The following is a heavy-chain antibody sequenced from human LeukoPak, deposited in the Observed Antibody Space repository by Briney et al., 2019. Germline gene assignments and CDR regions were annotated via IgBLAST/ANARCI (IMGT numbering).Heavy chain of an antibody. CDR3: AKDGRGELLDFFDY. Sequence: GRSLRLSCAASGFTFDDYAMHWVRQAPGKGLEWVSAISGSGGSTYYADSVKGRFTISRDNSKNTLYLQMNSLRAEDTAVYYCAKDGRGELLDFFDYWGQGTLVTVSS. J-gene: IGHJ4*02. V-gene: IGHV3-23*01. CDR1: GFTFDDYA. CDR2: ISGSGGST. D-gene: IGHD1-7*01.